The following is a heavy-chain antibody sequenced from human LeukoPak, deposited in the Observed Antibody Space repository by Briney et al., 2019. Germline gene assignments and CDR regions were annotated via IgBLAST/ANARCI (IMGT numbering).Heavy chain of an antibody. Sequence: GGSLRLSCAASGFTFSSYAMSWVRQAPGKGLEWVSAISGSGGSTYYADSVKGRFTISRDNSKNTLYLQMNSLRAEDTAVYYCAKDKVLVGYCSGGGCYDGAFDIWGQGTMVTVSS. J-gene: IGHJ3*02. D-gene: IGHD2-15*01. CDR3: AKDKVLVGYCSGGGCYDGAFDI. CDR2: ISGSGGST. CDR1: GFTFSSYA. V-gene: IGHV3-23*01.